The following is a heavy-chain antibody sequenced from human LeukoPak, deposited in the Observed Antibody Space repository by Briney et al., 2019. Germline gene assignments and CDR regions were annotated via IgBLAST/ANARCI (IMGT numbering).Heavy chain of an antibody. CDR1: GYILTNYG. D-gene: IGHD4-17*01. V-gene: IGHV1-18*01. J-gene: IGHJ3*02. Sequence: ASAKVSCKPSGYILTNYGLSWVRQAPGQGLEWIGWINTDNGKTDYAQKVQGRVTLTTDTSATTAYMDLRSLRSDDTAVYYCAREGTSTVGAFDIWGQGTMVTVSS. CDR2: INTDNGKT. CDR3: AREGTSTVGAFDI.